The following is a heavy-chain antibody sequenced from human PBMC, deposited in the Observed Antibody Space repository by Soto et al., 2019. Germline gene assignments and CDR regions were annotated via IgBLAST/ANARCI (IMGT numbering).Heavy chain of an antibody. CDR1: GYTFTNYY. D-gene: IGHD2-21*01. CDR3: AREASKYSGMDV. V-gene: IGHV1-46*01. Sequence: ASVKVSCQASGYTFTNYYMHWVRQAPGQGLEWMGVINPSGGSTTYAQEFQGRVTMTRDTSTSTVYMELSSLISEDTTEYYCAREASKYSGMDVWGQGTTVTVSS. CDR2: INPSGGST. J-gene: IGHJ6*02.